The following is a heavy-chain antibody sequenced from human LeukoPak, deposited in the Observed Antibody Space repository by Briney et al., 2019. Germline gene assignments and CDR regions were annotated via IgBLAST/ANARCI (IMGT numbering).Heavy chain of an antibody. V-gene: IGHV3-30-3*01. D-gene: IGHD5-18*01. CDR3: ARDSRAVDTAMVPMDV. J-gene: IGHJ6*03. CDR1: GFTFSSNA. CDR2: ISYGGSNK. Sequence: GGSLRLSCAASGFTFSSNAMHWVRQAPGKGLEWVAVISYGGSNKYYADSVKGRFTISRDNSKNTLYLQMNSLRAEGTAVYYCARDSRAVDTAMVPMDVWGKGTTVTVSS.